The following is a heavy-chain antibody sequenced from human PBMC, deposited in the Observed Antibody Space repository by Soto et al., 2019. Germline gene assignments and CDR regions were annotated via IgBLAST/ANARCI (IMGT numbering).Heavy chain of an antibody. CDR1: GGSITSSSY. J-gene: IGHJ6*02. Sequence: QLQLQESGLGRVKPSETLSLSCTVSGGSITSSSYWGWIRQPPGKGLEWIGSIYSTGNTYYNPCLKGRVTISADTSKNQSALNLSSVTAADAAVYYCRSSSRYSTDVWGQGTTVYVSS. V-gene: IGHV4-39*01. D-gene: IGHD6-13*01. CDR2: IYSTGNT. CDR3: RSSSRYSTDV.